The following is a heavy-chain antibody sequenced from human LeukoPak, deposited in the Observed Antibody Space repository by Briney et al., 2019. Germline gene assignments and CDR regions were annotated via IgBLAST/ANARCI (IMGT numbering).Heavy chain of an antibody. CDR1: GFTFCCHW. J-gene: IGHJ4*02. Sequence: GGSLTLSCAAYGFTFCCHWMHWVRQAPGKRLVWVSRVNSDGRSTSYAASVEGRFTISRDNAKNTLYLQRNSLRDEDTAVYYCARDSRSSGQTLDYWGQGTVVTVSS. V-gene: IGHV3-74*01. CDR3: ARDSRSSGQTLDY. CDR2: VNSDGRST. D-gene: IGHD6-19*01.